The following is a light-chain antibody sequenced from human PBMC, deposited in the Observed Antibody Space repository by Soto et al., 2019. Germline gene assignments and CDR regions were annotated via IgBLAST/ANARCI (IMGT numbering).Light chain of an antibody. CDR2: KGT. J-gene: IGLJ1*01. V-gene: IGLV2-23*01. CDR1: SDDVGAYNS. Sequence: QSALAQPASVSGSPGQSITISCTGTSDDVGAYNSVSWYQQLPHKAPQVILYKGTQRPSGVSSRFSGSTSGNAASLTIPGLQADDEADYFCCSSAPESTYVFGTGTKVTVL. CDR3: CSSAPESTYV.